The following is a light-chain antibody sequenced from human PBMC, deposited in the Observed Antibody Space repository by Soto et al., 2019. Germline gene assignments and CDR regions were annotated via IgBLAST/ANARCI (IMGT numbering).Light chain of an antibody. CDR2: EVS. V-gene: IGKV2-30*01. CDR3: MQGTHWPPS. CDR1: QSLLYNGNTY. J-gene: IGKJ2*01. Sequence: VVMTQSPLSLSVTLGQPASISCRSSQSLLYNGNTYLNWFQQRPGQSPRRLIYEVSNRDSGVADRFSGSGSGTDFTLKISRVEAEDVGFYYCMQGTHWPPSFGQGTKLDI.